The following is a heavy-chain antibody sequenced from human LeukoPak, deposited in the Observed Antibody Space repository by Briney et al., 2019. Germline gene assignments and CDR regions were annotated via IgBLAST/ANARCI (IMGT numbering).Heavy chain of an antibody. D-gene: IGHD2-15*01. CDR2: IVGDGSAT. V-gene: IGHV3-74*01. CDR3: ARDGSLPDY. CDR1: GFTFSRCW. Sequence: RGSLRLSCAASGFTFSRCWMHWVRQAPGKGLVWVSRIVGDGSATICADSVKGRFTISRDNAKDTLYLQMNSLRAEDTAVYYCARDGSLPDYWGRGTLVTVSS. J-gene: IGHJ4*02.